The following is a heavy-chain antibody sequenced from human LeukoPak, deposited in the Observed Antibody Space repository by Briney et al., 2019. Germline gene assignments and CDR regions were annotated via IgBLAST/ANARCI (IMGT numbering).Heavy chain of an antibody. D-gene: IGHD4-17*01. CDR1: GYAFTTYC. V-gene: IGHV1-18*01. CDR2: ISAYNGNT. J-gene: IGHJ4*02. CDR3: ARDRDYGDYNTQDLFVY. Sequence: GASVNVSFKASGYAFTTYCINWVRQAPGQGLEGMGWISAYNGNTNYAQRLQGRVTMTTDTSTSTAYMELRSLRSDDTAVYYCARDRDYGDYNTQDLFVYWGQGTLVTVSS.